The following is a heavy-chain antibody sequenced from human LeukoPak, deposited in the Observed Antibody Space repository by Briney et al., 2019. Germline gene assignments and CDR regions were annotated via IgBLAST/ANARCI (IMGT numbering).Heavy chain of an antibody. CDR1: GFTFSSYG. D-gene: IGHD2-15*01. Sequence: PGGSLRLSCAAPGFTFSSYGMHWVRQAPGKGLEWVAFIRYDGSNKYYADSVKGRFTISRENAKNSLYMQMNSLRAEDTAVYYCARDLGYCSGGSCYGGLYFDYWGQGTLVTVSS. J-gene: IGHJ4*02. CDR3: ARDLGYCSGGSCYGGLYFDY. V-gene: IGHV3-30*02. CDR2: IRYDGSNK.